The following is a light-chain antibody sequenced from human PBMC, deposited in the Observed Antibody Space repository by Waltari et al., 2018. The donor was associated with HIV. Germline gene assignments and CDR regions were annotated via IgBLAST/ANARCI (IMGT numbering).Light chain of an antibody. CDR1: HIGTIS. CDR2: DDS. Sequence: SYVVTQPPSVSVAPGQPARLSCGTNHIGTISCPWYQQKPGKAPVLVVYDDSDRPSGVSKRFSGSKSGNTASLTISRVEAGDEADYYCRVWDSSSDWVFGGGTRLTVL. CDR3: RVWDSSSDWV. V-gene: IGLV3-21*02. J-gene: IGLJ3*02.